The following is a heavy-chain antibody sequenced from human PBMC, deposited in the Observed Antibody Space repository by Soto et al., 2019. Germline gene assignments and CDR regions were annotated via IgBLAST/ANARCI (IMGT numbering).Heavy chain of an antibody. CDR3: ARGIGYSSSWYD. V-gene: IGHV4-34*01. CDR2: INHSGST. Sequence: SETLSLTCAVYGGSFSGYYWSWIRQPPGKGLEWIGEINHSGSTNYNPSLKSRVTISVDTSKNQFSLKLSSVTAADTAVYYCARGIGYSSSWYDWGQGTLVTVSS. CDR1: GGSFSGYY. D-gene: IGHD6-13*01. J-gene: IGHJ4*02.